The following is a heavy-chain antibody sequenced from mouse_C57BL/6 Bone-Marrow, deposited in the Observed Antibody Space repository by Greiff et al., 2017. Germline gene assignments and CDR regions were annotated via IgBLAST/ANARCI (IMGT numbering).Heavy chain of an antibody. CDR1: GFTFSSYG. D-gene: IGHD1-1*01. V-gene: IGHV5-6*01. J-gene: IGHJ2*01. CDR3: ARRGYGSSSLYYFDY. CDR2: ISSGGSYT. Sequence: EVKLQESGGDLVKPGGSLKLSCAASGFTFSSYGMSWVRQTPDKRLEWVATISSGGSYTYYPDSVKGRFTISRDNAKNTLYLQMSSLKSEDTAMYYCARRGYGSSSLYYFDYWGQGTTLTGSS.